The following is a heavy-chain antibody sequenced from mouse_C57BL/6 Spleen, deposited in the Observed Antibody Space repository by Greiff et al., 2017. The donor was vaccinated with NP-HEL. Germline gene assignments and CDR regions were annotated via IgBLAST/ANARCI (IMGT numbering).Heavy chain of an antibody. Sequence: QVQLQQPGAELVMPGASVKLSCKASGYTFTSYWMHWVQQRPGQGLEWIGEIDPSDSYTNYNQKFKGKSTLTVDNSSSTAYMQLSSLTSEDSAVYYCARSPFITTVVERAWFAYWGQGTLVTVSA. CDR3: ARSPFITTVVERAWFAY. CDR1: GYTFTSYW. J-gene: IGHJ3*01. CDR2: IDPSDSYT. V-gene: IGHV1-69*01. D-gene: IGHD1-1*01.